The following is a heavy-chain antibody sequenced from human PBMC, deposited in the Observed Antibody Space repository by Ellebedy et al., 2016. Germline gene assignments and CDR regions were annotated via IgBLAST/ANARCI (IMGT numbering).Heavy chain of an antibody. V-gene: IGHV4-31*01. CDR3: ASGVTSYGYGTYYYYGMDV. J-gene: IGHJ6*02. D-gene: IGHD5-18*01. CDR1: GGSISSGGYY. Sequence: LRLSCTVSGGSISSGGYYWSWIRQHPGKGLEWIGYIYYSGSTYYNPSLKILVTISVDTSKNQFSLKLSSVTAADTAVYYCASGVTSYGYGTYYYYGMDVWGQGTTVTVSS. CDR2: IYYSGST.